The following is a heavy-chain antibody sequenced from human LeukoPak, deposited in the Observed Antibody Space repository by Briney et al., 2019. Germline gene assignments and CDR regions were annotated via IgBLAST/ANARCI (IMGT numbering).Heavy chain of an antibody. CDR2: ISSSSSYI. Sequence: GGSLRLSCAASGFTFSSYSMNWVRQAPGKGLEWVSSISSSSSYIYYADSVKGRFTISRDNAKNSLYLQMNSLKTEDTAAYYCTTDLGGPSTSDYIPWGQGTLVTVSS. J-gene: IGHJ5*02. CDR3: TTDLGGPSTSDYIP. D-gene: IGHD4-11*01. CDR1: GFTFSSYS. V-gene: IGHV3-21*03.